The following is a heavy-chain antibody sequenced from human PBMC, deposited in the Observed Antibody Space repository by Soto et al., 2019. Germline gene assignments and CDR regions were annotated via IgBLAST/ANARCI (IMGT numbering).Heavy chain of an antibody. CDR3: ARVIASPYPDAFDI. D-gene: IGHD3-3*02. CDR1: GGSISSSSYY. CDR2: IYYSGST. V-gene: IGHV4-39*07. Sequence: PSETLSLTCTVSGGSISSSSYYWGWIRQPPGKGLEWIGSIYYSGSTYYNPSLKSRVTISVDTSKNQFSLKLSSVTAADTAVYYCARVIASPYPDAFDIWGQGTMVTVSS. J-gene: IGHJ3*02.